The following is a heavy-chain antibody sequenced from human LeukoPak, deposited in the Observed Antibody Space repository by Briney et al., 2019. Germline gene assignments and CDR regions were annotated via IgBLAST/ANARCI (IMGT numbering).Heavy chain of an antibody. CDR2: ISGSGATT. J-gene: IGHJ4*02. Sequence: AGGSLRLSCAASGISFRTYAMTWVRQAPGKGLEWVSSISGSGATTYNADPLKGRFTISRDNSKNTLYLQMNSLRAEDTAVYYCVREFTSSGYYYAPDYWGQGTLVTVS. CDR3: VREFTSSGYYYAPDY. V-gene: IGHV3-23*01. D-gene: IGHD3-22*01. CDR1: GISFRTYA.